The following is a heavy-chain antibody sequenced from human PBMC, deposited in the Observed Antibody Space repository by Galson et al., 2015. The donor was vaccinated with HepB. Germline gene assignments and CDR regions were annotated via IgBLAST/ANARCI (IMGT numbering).Heavy chain of an antibody. J-gene: IGHJ4*02. Sequence: SVKVSCKASGGTFSSYTISWVRQAPGQGLEWMGRIIPILGIANYAQKFQGRVTITADKSTSTAYMELSSLRPEDTAVYYCARGGLATTRPPILDYWGQGTLVTVSS. D-gene: IGHD5-24*01. V-gene: IGHV1-69*02. CDR3: ARGGLATTRPPILDY. CDR2: IIPILGIA. CDR1: GGTFSSYT.